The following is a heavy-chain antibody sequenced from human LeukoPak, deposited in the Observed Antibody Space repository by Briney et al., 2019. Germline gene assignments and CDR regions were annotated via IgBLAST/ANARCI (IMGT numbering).Heavy chain of an antibody. V-gene: IGHV1-18*01. CDR2: ISAYNGNT. J-gene: IGHJ5*02. CDR3: ARDFRSYDILTGDPSELEP. Sequence: ASVKVSCKASGYTFTSYGISWGRQAPGQGLEWMGWISAYNGNTNYAQKLQGRVTMTTDTSTSTAYMELRSLRSDDTAVYYCARDFRSYDILTGDPSELEPWGQGTLVTVSS. D-gene: IGHD3-9*01. CDR1: GYTFTSYG.